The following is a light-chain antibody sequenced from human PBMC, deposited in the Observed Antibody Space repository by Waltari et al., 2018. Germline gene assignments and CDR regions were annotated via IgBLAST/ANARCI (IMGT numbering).Light chain of an antibody. CDR2: RNN. CDR3: ATWDDSLSGGV. CDR1: RSNIGANY. Sequence: TPGQRVTLSCSGRRSNIGANYVYWYQQVPGLAPRLLIYRNNKRPSGVPDRFSASKSGTSASLAISGLRSEDEADYYCATWDDSLSGGVFGGGTKLTVL. V-gene: IGLV1-47*01. J-gene: IGLJ2*01.